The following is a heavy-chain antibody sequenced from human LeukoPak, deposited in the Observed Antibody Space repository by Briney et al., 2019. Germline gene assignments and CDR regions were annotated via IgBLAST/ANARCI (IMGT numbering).Heavy chain of an antibody. CDR3: ARHSGGYCYDI. J-gene: IGHJ4*02. Sequence: SETLPLTCSVSGGSISGFYWSWIRQPPGKGLEWIGYFYYSGSTNYRPSLKSRVTISVDTSKNQFSLKLRSVTAADTAVYYCARHSGGYCYDIWGQGTLVAVS. CDR1: GGSISGFY. V-gene: IGHV4-59*01. CDR2: FYYSGST. D-gene: IGHD1-1*01.